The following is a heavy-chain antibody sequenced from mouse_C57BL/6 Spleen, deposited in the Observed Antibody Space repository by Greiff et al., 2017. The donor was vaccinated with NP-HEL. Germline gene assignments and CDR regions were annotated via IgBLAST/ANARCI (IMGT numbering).Heavy chain of an antibody. CDR1: GYTFTDYN. CDR3: ARWDYYGSNYAMDY. CDR2: INPNNGGT. D-gene: IGHD1-1*01. V-gene: IGHV1-22*01. Sequence: EVQVVESGPELVKPGASVKMSCKASGYTFTDYNMHWVKQSHGKSLEWIGYINPNNGGTSYNQKFKGKATLTVNKSSSTAYMELRSLTSEDSAVYYCARWDYYGSNYAMDYWGQGTSVTVSS. J-gene: IGHJ4*01.